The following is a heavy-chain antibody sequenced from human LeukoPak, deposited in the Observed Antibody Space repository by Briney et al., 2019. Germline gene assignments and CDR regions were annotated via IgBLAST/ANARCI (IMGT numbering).Heavy chain of an antibody. J-gene: IGHJ4*02. V-gene: IGHV3-21*01. CDR2: ISSSSSYI. D-gene: IGHD3-10*01. CDR1: GFTFSTYS. Sequence: VGSLRLSCAASGFTFSTYSMNWVRQAPGKGLEWVSSISSSSSYIYYADSVKGRFTISRDNAKNSLYLQMNSLRVEDTAVYYCARDIGEWFGERWAFDDYWGQGTLVTVSS. CDR3: ARDIGEWFGERWAFDDY.